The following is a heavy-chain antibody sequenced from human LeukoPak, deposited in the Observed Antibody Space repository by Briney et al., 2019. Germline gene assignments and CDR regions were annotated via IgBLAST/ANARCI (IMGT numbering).Heavy chain of an antibody. CDR2: ITGGGSSI. J-gene: IGHJ3*02. V-gene: IGHV3-23*01. D-gene: IGHD3-22*01. CDR3: AKDRAPGASSSDNDCDI. Sequence: PGGSLRLSCAASKFTFSSYAMIWVRQTPGKGLEWVSIITGGGSSIHYADSVKGRFTISRDNSKNTLYLQMNNLTAEDTALYYCAKDRAPGASSSDNDCDIWGRGTKVIVSS. CDR1: KFTFSSYA.